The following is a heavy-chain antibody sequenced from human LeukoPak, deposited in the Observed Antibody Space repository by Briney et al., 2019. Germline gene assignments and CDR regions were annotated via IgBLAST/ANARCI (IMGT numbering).Heavy chain of an antibody. CDR1: GFTFDDYA. V-gene: IGHV3-9*01. Sequence: GGSLRLSCAASGFTFDDYAMHWVRQAPGKGLEWVSGISWNSGSIGYADSVKGRFTISRDNAKNSLYLQMNSLRAEDTALYYCAKDRGFTMVRGVTFDYWGQGTLVTVSS. D-gene: IGHD3-10*01. J-gene: IGHJ4*02. CDR2: ISWNSGSI. CDR3: AKDRGFTMVRGVTFDY.